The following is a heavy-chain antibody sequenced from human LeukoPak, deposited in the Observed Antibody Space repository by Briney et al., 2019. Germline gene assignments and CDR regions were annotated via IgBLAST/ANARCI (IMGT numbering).Heavy chain of an antibody. CDR3: ARGYYYDSSGYYSSLDY. CDR1: GGTFSSYA. J-gene: IGHJ4*02. Sequence: SVKVSCKTSGGTFSSYAISWVRQAPGQGLEWMGGIIPIFGTANYAQKFQGRVTITADESTSTAYMELSSLRSEDTAVYYCARGYYYDSSGYYSSLDYWGQGTLVTVSS. D-gene: IGHD3-22*01. V-gene: IGHV1-69*01. CDR2: IIPIFGTA.